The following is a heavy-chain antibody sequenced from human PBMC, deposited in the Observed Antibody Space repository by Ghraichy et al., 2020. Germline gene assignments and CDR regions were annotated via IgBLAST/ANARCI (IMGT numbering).Heavy chain of an antibody. Sequence: GGFLRLSCTASGFTFGDYAMSWFRQAPGKGLEWVGFIRSKANGGTTEYAASVKGRFTISRDDSKSIAYLQMNSLKTEDTAVYSCTRNYDSSGYYYYPYWYFDLWGRGTLVTVSS. CDR1: GFTFGDYA. V-gene: IGHV3-49*03. CDR3: TRNYDSSGYYYYPYWYFDL. J-gene: IGHJ2*01. CDR2: IRSKANGGTT. D-gene: IGHD3-22*01.